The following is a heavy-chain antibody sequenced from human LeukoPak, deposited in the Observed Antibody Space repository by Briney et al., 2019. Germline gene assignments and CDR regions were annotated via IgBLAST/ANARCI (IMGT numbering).Heavy chain of an antibody. D-gene: IGHD2-2*01. V-gene: IGHV1-69*13. CDR1: GGTFSSYA. CDR2: IIPIFGTA. Sequence: ASVKVSCKASGGTFSSYAISWVRQAPGQRLEWMGGIIPIFGTANYAQKFQGRVTITADESTSTAYMELSSLRSEDTAVYYCAREAREYQLLGQYYYYGMDVWGQGTTVTVSS. CDR3: AREAREYQLLGQYYYYGMDV. J-gene: IGHJ6*02.